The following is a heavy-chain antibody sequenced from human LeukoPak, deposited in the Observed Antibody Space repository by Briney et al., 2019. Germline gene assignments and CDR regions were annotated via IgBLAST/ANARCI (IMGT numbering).Heavy chain of an antibody. CDR2: IYYSGST. CDR1: GGSISSSSYY. V-gene: IGHV4-39*01. Sequence: SETLSLTCTVSGGSISSSSYYWGWIRQPPGKGLEWIGSIYYSGSTYYNPPLKSRVTISVDTSKNQFSLKLSSVTAADTAVYYCASPPIDYYYGMDVWGQGTTVTVSS. J-gene: IGHJ6*02. CDR3: ASPPIDYYYGMDV.